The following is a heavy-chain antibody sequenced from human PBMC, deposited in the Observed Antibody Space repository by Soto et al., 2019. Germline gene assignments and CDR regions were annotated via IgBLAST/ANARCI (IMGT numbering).Heavy chain of an antibody. CDR2: INPHGGST. CDR1: RDTFTSYY. Sequence: ASVKVSCKAPRDTFTSYYINWVRQAPGQGLEWMGVINPHGGSTAYAQKFKGRVTLTRDTSASTVYMEVSSLTSEDTAMYYCARSSGGNFGIIIEGTNCFAPWRQRTLVTVSS. J-gene: IGHJ5*02. D-gene: IGHD1-26*01. V-gene: IGHV1-46*01. CDR3: ARSSGGNFGIIIEGTNCFAP.